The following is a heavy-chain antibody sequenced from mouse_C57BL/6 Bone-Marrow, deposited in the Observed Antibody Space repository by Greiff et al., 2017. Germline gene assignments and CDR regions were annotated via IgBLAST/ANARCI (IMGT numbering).Heavy chain of an antibody. D-gene: IGHD1-1*01. J-gene: IGHJ2*01. Sequence: VQLQQSGAELVRPGASVKLSCKASGFNIKDDYMHWVKQKPEQGLEWIGWSNPENGDTEYASKCQGNASISADTTSNPAYLQLSSLTSEDTAVYYGTTGHYCYWDQGTTLTVSS. CDR2: SNPENGDT. V-gene: IGHV14-4*01. CDR3: TTGHYCY. CDR1: GFNIKDDY.